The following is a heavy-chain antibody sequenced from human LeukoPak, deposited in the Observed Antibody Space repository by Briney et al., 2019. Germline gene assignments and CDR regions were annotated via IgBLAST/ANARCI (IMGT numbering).Heavy chain of an antibody. J-gene: IGHJ4*02. Sequence: KPSETLSLTCTVSGYSISSGYYWGWIRQPPGKGLEWIGSIYHSGSTYYNPSLKSRVTISVDMSKNQFSLKLSSVTAADTAVYYCARVRTVVAAGGGSFDYWGQGILVTVSS. CDR1: GYSISSGYY. CDR3: ARVRTVVAAGGGSFDY. V-gene: IGHV4-38-2*02. CDR2: IYHSGST. D-gene: IGHD2-15*01.